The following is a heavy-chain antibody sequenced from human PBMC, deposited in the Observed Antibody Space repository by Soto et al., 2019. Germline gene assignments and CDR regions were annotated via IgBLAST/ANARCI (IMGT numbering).Heavy chain of an antibody. Sequence: PGGSLRLSCAASGFTFSRYAMSWVRQAPGKGLEWVSAISGSGGSTYYADSVKGRFTISRDNSKNTLYLQMNSLRAEDTAVYYSGKVLGPRGSTPNYGGRGPLVTVP. V-gene: IGHV3-23*01. CDR2: ISGSGGST. J-gene: IGHJ4*02. D-gene: IGHD3-16*01. CDR1: GFTFSRYA. CDR3: GKVLGPRGSTPNY.